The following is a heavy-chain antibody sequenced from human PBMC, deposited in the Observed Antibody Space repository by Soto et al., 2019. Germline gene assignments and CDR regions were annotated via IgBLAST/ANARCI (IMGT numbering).Heavy chain of an antibody. Sequence: QVQLVKSGAEVKQPGASVRVSCKASGNTHTIYFIHWLRQAPGQGLEWMGWINSVSGGTNYAPRFRGRVSMTRDTSSATAFMYLSGLRSDDTAVYYCARGGSYYAHWGQGTLVTVSS. J-gene: IGHJ4*02. V-gene: IGHV1-2*02. CDR1: GNTHTIYF. CDR2: INSVSGGT. D-gene: IGHD3-16*01. CDR3: ARGGSYYAH.